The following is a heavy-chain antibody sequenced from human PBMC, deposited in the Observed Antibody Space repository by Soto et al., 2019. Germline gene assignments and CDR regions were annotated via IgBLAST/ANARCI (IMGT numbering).Heavy chain of an antibody. CDR2: IYPGDSDT. CDR3: ATRGGYSYGSTDYGMDV. CDR1: GYSFTSYC. J-gene: IGHJ6*02. Sequence: GESLKISCKGSGYSFTSYCIGWVLQMPWKGLEWMGIIYPGDSDTRYSPSFQGQVTISADKSISTAYLQWSSLKASDTAMYYCATRGGYSYGSTDYGMDVWGQGTTVTVSS. D-gene: IGHD5-18*01. V-gene: IGHV5-51*01.